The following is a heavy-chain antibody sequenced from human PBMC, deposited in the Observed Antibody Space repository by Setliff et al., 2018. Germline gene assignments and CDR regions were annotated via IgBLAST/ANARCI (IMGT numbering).Heavy chain of an antibody. CDR1: GFTFSSHW. CDR2: INNDGSST. J-gene: IGHJ4*02. CDR3: ARDSLRYFDWLGAY. D-gene: IGHD3-9*01. V-gene: IGHV3-74*01. Sequence: PGGSLRLSCAAAGFTFSSHWMHWVRQAPGKRLMWVSRINNDGSSTTYEDSVKGRFTISRDNAKNTLYLQMNSLRAEDTAVYYCARDSLRYFDWLGAYWGQGTLVTVSS.